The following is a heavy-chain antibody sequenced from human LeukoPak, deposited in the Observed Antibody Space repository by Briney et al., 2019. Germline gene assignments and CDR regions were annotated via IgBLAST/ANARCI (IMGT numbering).Heavy chain of an antibody. D-gene: IGHD3-22*01. CDR1: GGSFSGYY. V-gene: IGHV4-34*01. CDR3: ARGGDSSGYYYGATNY. CDR2: INHSGST. J-gene: IGHJ4*02. Sequence: SETLSLTCAVYGGSFSGYYWSWIRQPPGKGLEWIGEINHSGSTNYNPSLKSRVTISVDTSKNQFSLKLSSVTAADTAVYYCARGGDSSGYYYGATNYWGQGTLVTVSS.